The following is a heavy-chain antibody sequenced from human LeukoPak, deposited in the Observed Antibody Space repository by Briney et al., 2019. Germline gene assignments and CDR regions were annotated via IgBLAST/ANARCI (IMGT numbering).Heavy chain of an antibody. CDR2: IYSVGST. CDR1: GFTVNSNY. J-gene: IGHJ4*02. Sequence: GGSLRLSCAASGFTVNSNYMTWVRQAPGKGLEWVSVIYSVGSTYYADSVRGRFTISRDNSKSTLYLQMNSLRAEDTAIYYCARNPSYSSSLYSGQGTLVTVSS. D-gene: IGHD6-19*01. V-gene: IGHV3-66*02. CDR3: ARNPSYSSSLY.